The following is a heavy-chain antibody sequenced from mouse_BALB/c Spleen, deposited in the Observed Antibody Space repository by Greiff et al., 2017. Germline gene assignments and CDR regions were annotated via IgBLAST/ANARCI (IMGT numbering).Heavy chain of an antibody. CDR2: ISSGGSYT. V-gene: IGHV5-9-3*01. CDR1: GFTFSSYA. J-gene: IGHJ2*01. Sequence: EVQLVESGGGLVKPGGSLKLSCAASGFTFSSYAMSWVRQTPEKRLEWVATISSGGSYTYYPDSVKGRFTISRDNAKNTLYLQMSSLRSEDTAMYYCARDCTYFDYWGQGTTLTVSS. CDR3: ARDCTYFDY.